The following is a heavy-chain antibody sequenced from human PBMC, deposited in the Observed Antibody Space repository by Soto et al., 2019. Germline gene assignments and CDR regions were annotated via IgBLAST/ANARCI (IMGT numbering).Heavy chain of an antibody. CDR2: IYYSGST. J-gene: IGHJ4*02. Sequence: SETLSLTCTVSGDSIRSSSDYWGWTRQPPGKGLEWIGSIYYSGSTFYNPSLKSRVTISVDTSRNQFSLKLRSVTAAETAVYYCARLSRIGLVNYWGQGTQVTVSS. CDR3: ARLSRIGLVNY. V-gene: IGHV4-39*01. CDR1: GDSIRSSSDY. D-gene: IGHD3-22*01.